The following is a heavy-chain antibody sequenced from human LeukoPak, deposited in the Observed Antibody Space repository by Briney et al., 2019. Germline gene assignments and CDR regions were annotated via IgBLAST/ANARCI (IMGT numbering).Heavy chain of an antibody. D-gene: IGHD3-3*01. J-gene: IGHJ4*02. Sequence: SETLSLTCTVSGGSISSYYWSWIRQPPGKGLEWIGYIYYSGSTNYNPSLKSRVTISVDTSKNQFSLKLSSVTAADTAVYYCARDTDFSIGWGQGTLVTVSS. V-gene: IGHV4-59*12. CDR3: ARDTDFSIG. CDR2: IYYSGST. CDR1: GGSISSYY.